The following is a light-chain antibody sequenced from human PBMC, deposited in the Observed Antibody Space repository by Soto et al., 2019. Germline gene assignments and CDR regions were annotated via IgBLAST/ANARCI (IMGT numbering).Light chain of an antibody. J-gene: IGLJ3*02. V-gene: IGLV1-40*01. CDR1: SSNIGAGYD. CDR3: QSYDSSLSALV. CDR2: TNS. Sequence: QSVLTQPPSVSGAPGQGVTISCAGTSSNIGAGYDVHWYQQVPGTAPKLLIYTNSNRPSGVPDRFSGSKSGTSASLAITGLQAADEADYSCQSYDSSLSALVFGGGTKLTVL.